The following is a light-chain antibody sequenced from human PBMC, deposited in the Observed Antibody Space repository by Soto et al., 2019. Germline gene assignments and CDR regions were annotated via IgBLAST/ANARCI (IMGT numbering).Light chain of an antibody. Sequence: DIVLTQSPGTLSLSPGERATVSCRASQSVSSNYLAWYQQKPGQAPRLLIYGASSRATGIPDRFSGSGSGTDFTLTISSLQPEDFATYYCQQANSFPITFGQGTRLEIK. CDR1: QSVSSNY. V-gene: IGKV3-20*01. J-gene: IGKJ5*01. CDR3: QQANSFPIT. CDR2: GAS.